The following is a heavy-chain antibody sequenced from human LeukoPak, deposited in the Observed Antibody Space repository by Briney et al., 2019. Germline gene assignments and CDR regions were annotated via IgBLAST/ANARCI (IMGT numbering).Heavy chain of an antibody. V-gene: IGHV4-4*07. D-gene: IGHD6-13*01. CDR1: GGSIGSYY. CDR3: ARDHAAAAGVFDY. Sequence: PSETLSLTCTVSGGSIGSYYWSWIRQPAGKGLEWIGRIYTSGSTNYNPSLKSRVTMSVDTSKDQFSLKLSSVTAADTAVYYCARDHAAAAGVFDYWGQGTLVTVSS. CDR2: IYTSGST. J-gene: IGHJ4*02.